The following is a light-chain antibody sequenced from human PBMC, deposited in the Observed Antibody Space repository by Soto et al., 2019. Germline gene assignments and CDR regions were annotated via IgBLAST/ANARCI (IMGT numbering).Light chain of an antibody. CDR3: QHYGSSPFT. CDR2: GAS. CDR1: QSVNSNY. J-gene: IGKJ3*01. V-gene: IGKV3-20*01. Sequence: EIVLTQSPGTLSLSPGERATLSCRASQSVNSNYLAWYQQKPGQAPRLLFSGASSRATGIPDRFSGSGSGTDFTLTISRLEPEDFAVYYCQHYGSSPFTFGPGTKVDIK.